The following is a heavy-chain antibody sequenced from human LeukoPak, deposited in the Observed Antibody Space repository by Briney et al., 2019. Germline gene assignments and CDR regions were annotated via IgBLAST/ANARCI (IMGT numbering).Heavy chain of an antibody. CDR2: IYTSGST. J-gene: IGHJ3*02. CDR3: ARGPYYYDSSGAFDI. CDR1: GDSISSGNYY. D-gene: IGHD3-22*01. V-gene: IGHV4-61*02. Sequence: SQTLSLTCTVSGDSISSGNYYWSWIRQPAGKGLEWIGRIYTSGSTNYSPSLKSRVTISVDTSKNQFSLKLSSVTAADTAVYYCARGPYYYDSSGAFDIWGQGTMVTVSS.